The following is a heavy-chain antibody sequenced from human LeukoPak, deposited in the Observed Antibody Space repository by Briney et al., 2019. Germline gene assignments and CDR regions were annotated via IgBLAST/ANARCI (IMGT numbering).Heavy chain of an antibody. V-gene: IGHV5-10-1*01. CDR3: AKLSDYYSSVGSSY. J-gene: IGHJ4*02. Sequence: GESLKISCKGSGYSFTSYWISWLRQMPGKGLEWMGKIDPSDSFTNYSPSFQGHVTISADKSINTAYLQWSSLKASDSAMYYCAKLSDYYSSVGSSYWGQGTLVTVSS. CDR1: GYSFTSYW. CDR2: IDPSDSFT. D-gene: IGHD3-10*01.